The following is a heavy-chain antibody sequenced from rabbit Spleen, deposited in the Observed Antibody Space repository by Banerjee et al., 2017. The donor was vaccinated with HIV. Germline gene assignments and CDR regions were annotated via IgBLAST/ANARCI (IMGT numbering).Heavy chain of an antibody. CDR1: GFSFSSSDY. V-gene: IGHV1S40*01. CDR2: IAGDSSGFT. CDR3: ARDTGTSFSSYGMDL. Sequence: QSLEESGGDLVKPGASLTLTCTASGFSFSSSDYMCWVRQAPGKELEWISCIAGDSSGFTYSATWAKGRFTCSKTSSTTVTLQMTSLTVADTATYFCARDTGTSFSSYGMDLWGPGTLVTVS. J-gene: IGHJ6*01. D-gene: IGHD7-1*01.